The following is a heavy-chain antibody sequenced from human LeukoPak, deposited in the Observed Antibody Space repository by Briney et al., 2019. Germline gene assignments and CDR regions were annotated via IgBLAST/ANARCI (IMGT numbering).Heavy chain of an antibody. J-gene: IGHJ4*02. CDR2: IYYSGST. D-gene: IGHD3-3*01. V-gene: IGHV4-59*01. CDR3: ARGGGIFGVVG. CDR1: GGSISSYY. Sequence: SETLSLTCTGSGGSISSYYWSWIRLPPGKGLEWIGYIYYSGSTNYNPSLKSRVTISVDTSKNQFSLKLSSVTAADTAVYYCARGGGIFGVVGWGQGTLVAVSS.